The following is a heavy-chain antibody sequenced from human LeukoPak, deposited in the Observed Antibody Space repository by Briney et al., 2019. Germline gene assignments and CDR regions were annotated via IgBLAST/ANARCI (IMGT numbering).Heavy chain of an antibody. V-gene: IGHV1-2*02. D-gene: IGHD2-21*02. CDR3: ARPYCGGDCHDAFDI. CDR1: GYTLTGYY. Sequence: ASVKVSCKASGYTLTGYYMHWGRQAPGQGGEWMGGINPNSGGTHYAQKSQSRVTMTRDTPISTAYMELSRLRSDDTAVYYGARPYCGGDCHDAFDIWGQGTMVTVSS. CDR2: INPNSGGT. J-gene: IGHJ3*02.